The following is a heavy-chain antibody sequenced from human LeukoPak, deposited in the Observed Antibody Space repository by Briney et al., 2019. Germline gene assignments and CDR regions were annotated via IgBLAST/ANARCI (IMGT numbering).Heavy chain of an antibody. J-gene: IGHJ5*02. CDR3: AADRELGDKDDNWFDP. V-gene: IGHV1-58*01. D-gene: IGHD1-26*01. Sequence: GASVKVSCKASGFTFTSSAVQWVRQARGQRLEWIGWIVVGSGNTNYAQKFQERVTITRDMSTSTAYMELSSLRSEDTAVYYCAADRELGDKDDNWFDPRGQGTLVTVSS. CDR1: GFTFTSSA. CDR2: IVVGSGNT.